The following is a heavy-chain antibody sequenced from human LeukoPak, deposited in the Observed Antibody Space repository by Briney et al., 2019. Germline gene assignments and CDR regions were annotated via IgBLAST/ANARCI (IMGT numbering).Heavy chain of an antibody. J-gene: IGHJ6*02. CDR2: ISGSGGST. V-gene: IGHV3-23*01. D-gene: IGHD4-17*01. CDR3: ARDTVTTFRFRDYYYYGMDV. Sequence: GGSLRLSCAASGFTFSSYAMSWVRHAPGKGLEWLSAISGSGGSTYYADSVKGRFTISRDNSKNTLYLQMNSLRAEDTAVYYCARDTVTTFRFRDYYYYGMDVWGQGTTVTVSS. CDR1: GFTFSSYA.